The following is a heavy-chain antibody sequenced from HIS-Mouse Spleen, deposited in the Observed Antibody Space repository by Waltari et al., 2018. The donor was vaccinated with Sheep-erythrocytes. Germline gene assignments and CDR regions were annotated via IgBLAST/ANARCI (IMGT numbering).Heavy chain of an antibody. V-gene: IGHV3-30*04. CDR3: ARGSKNWGPLYDY. J-gene: IGHJ4*02. CDR2: ISYDGSNK. D-gene: IGHD7-27*01. Sequence: QVQLVESGGGVVQPGRSLRLSCAASGFTFSSYAMHWVRQAPGKGLEWVAVISYDGSNKYYADSVKGRFTISRDNSKNTLYLQMNSLRAEDTAVYYCARGSKNWGPLYDYWGQGTLVTVSS. CDR1: GFTFSSYA.